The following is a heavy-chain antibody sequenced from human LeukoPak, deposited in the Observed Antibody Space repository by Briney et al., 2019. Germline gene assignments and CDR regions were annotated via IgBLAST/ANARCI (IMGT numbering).Heavy chain of an antibody. CDR1: GGRISSYY. V-gene: IGHV4-4*07. Sequence: PSETLSLTCTGSGGRISSYYWSWIRQPAGKGLEWIGRIYTSGSTNYNPSLKSRVTISVDKSKNQFSLRLSSVTAADTAVYYCARGVVAATTLIYYYYMDVWGKGTTVTVSS. CDR3: ARGVVAATTLIYYYYMDV. D-gene: IGHD2-15*01. CDR2: IYTSGST. J-gene: IGHJ6*03.